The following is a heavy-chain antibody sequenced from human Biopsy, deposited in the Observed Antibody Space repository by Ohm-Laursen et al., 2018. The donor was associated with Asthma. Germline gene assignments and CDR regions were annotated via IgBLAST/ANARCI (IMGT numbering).Heavy chain of an antibody. J-gene: IGHJ4*02. CDR3: ASDFPKGYVRYNFQF. CDR2: HDHEEGGT. D-gene: IGHD5-12*01. V-gene: IGHV1-24*01. CDR1: GYSITDLS. Sequence: SAKASCKISGYSITDLSMHWVRQAPGQGLEWMGGHDHEEGGTVNARRFQGRVTMTEDTSTDTAYMKLSSLSSDDTAVYYCASDFPKGYVRYNFQFWGQGTLVTVSS.